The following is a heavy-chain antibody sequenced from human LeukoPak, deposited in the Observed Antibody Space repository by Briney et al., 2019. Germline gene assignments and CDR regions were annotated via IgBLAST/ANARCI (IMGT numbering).Heavy chain of an antibody. CDR3: ARTTMVRGTYYMDV. CDR1: GGSISSYY. CDR2: IYTSGST. D-gene: IGHD3-10*01. Sequence: SETLSLTCTVSGGSISSYYWSWIRQPAGRGLGWIGRIYTSGSTNYNPSLKSRVTMSVDASKKQFSLKLSSVTAADTAVYYCARTTMVRGTYYMDVWGKGTTVTVSS. V-gene: IGHV4-4*07. J-gene: IGHJ6*03.